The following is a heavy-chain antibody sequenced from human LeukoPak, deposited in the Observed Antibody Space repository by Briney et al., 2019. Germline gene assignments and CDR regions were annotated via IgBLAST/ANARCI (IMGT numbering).Heavy chain of an antibody. CDR1: GGSISSGGYY. D-gene: IGHD4-17*01. V-gene: IGHV4-31*03. CDR3: ARTWDRLRSFDY. CDR2: IYYSGST. Sequence: PSQTLSLTCTVSGGSISSGGYYWSWIRQHPGKGLEWIGYIYYSGSTYYNPSLKSRVTISVDTSKNQFSLKLSSVTAADTTVYYCARTWDRLRSFDYWGQGTLVTVSS. J-gene: IGHJ4*02.